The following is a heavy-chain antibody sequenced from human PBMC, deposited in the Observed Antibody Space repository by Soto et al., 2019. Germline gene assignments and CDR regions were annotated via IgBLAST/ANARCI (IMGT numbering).Heavy chain of an antibody. J-gene: IGHJ6*01. D-gene: IGHD4-4*01. CDR2: INAGNGNT. V-gene: IGHV1-3*01. Sequence: WVHQYKKKRLEWMGWINAGNGNTKYSQKFQGRVTITRDTSASTAYMELSSLRSEDTAVYYCARLPTVTTQTRLDYGMGV. CDR3: ARLPTVTTQTRLDYGMGV.